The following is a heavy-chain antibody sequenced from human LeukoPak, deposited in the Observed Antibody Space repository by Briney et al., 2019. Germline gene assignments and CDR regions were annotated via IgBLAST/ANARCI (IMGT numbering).Heavy chain of an antibody. CDR2: FDPEDGET. V-gene: IGHV1-24*01. CDR3: ATIGKMGDLRTFDY. J-gene: IGHJ4*02. Sequence: EASVKVSCKVSGYTLTELSMHWVRQAPGKGLEWMGGFDPEDGETIYAQKFQGRVTMTEDTTTDTAYMELSSLRSEDTAVYYCATIGKMGDLRTFDYWGQGTLVTVSS. CDR1: GYTLTELS. D-gene: IGHD3-16*01.